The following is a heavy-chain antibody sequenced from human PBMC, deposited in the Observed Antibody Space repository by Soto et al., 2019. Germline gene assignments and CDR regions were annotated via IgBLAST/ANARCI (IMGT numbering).Heavy chain of an antibody. CDR1: GGSISSGGYY. CDR2: IYYSGST. Sequence: QVQLQESGPGLVKPSQTLSLTCTVSGGSISSGGYYWSWIRQHPGKGLEWIGYIYYSGSTYYNPSLKSRVTISVDTSKNQFSRKLSSVTAADTAVYYCARDQGGPAVNFDLWGRGTLVTVSS. V-gene: IGHV4-31*03. D-gene: IGHD3-16*01. CDR3: ARDQGGPAVNFDL. J-gene: IGHJ2*01.